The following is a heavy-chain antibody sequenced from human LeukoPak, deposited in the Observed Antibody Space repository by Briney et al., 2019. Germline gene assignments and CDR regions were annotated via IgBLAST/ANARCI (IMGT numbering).Heavy chain of an antibody. CDR2: ISSGDRT. D-gene: IGHD3-9*01. CDR3: AKDATASPYFHWFDN. Sequence: GGSLRLSCAASGFIFSSYAMNWVRQAPGKGLEWVAGISSGDRTFHAESVKGRFTISRDKSKDTLYLQMNSLRAEDTAVYYCAKDATASPYFHWFDNWGQGTQVIVSS. V-gene: IGHV3-23*01. CDR1: GFIFSSYA. J-gene: IGHJ4*02.